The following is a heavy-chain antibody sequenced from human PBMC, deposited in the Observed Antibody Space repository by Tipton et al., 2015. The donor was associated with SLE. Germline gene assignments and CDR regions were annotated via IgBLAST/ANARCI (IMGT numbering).Heavy chain of an antibody. J-gene: IGHJ5*02. V-gene: IGHV4-39*07. CDR1: GDSINSGTFF. Sequence: TLSLTCTVSGDSINSGTFFWGWGRQSPEKGLAWIGSVPSRGNTYYNPSFTSRVTISVDPSKNQFSLTLKSVTAADTAVYYCARLIGHSTFEFWFDPWGQGTRVTVSS. CDR3: ARLIGHSTFEFWFDP. CDR2: VPSRGNT. D-gene: IGHD5-18*01.